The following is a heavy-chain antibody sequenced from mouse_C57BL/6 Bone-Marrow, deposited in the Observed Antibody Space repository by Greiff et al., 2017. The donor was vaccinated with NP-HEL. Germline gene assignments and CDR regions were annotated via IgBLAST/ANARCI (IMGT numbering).Heavy chain of an antibody. Sequence: EVKLQESGAELVRPGASVKLSCTASGFNIKDYYMHWVKQRPEQGLEWIGRIDPEDGDTEYAPKFQGKATMTADPSSNPAYPQLSSLTSEDTAFYCCTFICTGFAYWGQGTLVTVSA. CDR2: IDPEDGDT. J-gene: IGHJ3*01. V-gene: IGHV14-1*01. CDR1: GFNIKDYY. D-gene: IGHD1-1*01. CDR3: TFICTGFAY.